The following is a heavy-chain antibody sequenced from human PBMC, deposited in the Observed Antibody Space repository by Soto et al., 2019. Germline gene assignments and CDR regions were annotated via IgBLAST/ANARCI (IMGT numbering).Heavy chain of an antibody. CDR1: VGSISSSSYY. J-gene: IGHJ6*02. V-gene: IGHV4-39*01. CDR3: ARNGINAYYDFGSGYQDYYYYGMDV. Sequence: PSETLSLTCTVSVGSISSSSYYWGWIRQPPGKGLEWIGSIYYSGSTYYNPSLKSRVTISVDXSKNQFSLKLSSVTAADTAVYYCARNGINAYYDFGSGYQDYYYYGMDVWGQGTTVTV. CDR2: IYYSGST. D-gene: IGHD3-3*01.